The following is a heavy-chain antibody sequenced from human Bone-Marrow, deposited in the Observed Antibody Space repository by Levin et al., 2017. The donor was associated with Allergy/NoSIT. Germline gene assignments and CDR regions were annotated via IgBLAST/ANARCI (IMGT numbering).Heavy chain of an antibody. D-gene: IGHD5-24*01. Sequence: SETLSLTCSLSGGSISTGGFHWSWVRQRPGKGLEWIGYIYYSANPSSPPSLPRRLSISIDTSKNQFSLRLTSVTAADTAVYYCAREDGYVFDYWGQGTLVTVSS. J-gene: IGHJ4*02. V-gene: IGHV4-31*03. CDR1: GGSISTGGFH. CDR3: AREDGYVFDY. CDR2: IYYSANP.